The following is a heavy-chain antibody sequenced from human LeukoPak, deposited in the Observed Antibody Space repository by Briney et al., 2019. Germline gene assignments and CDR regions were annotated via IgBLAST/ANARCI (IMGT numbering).Heavy chain of an antibody. Sequence: ASVKVSCKASGYTFTGYYMHWVRQAPGQGLEWMGWINSNSGGTNYAQKFQGRVTMTRDTSISTAYMELSRLRSDDTAVYYCARDGDLYSSTSFDYWGQGTLVTVSS. CDR1: GYTFTGYY. CDR2: INSNSGGT. CDR3: ARDGDLYSSTSFDY. J-gene: IGHJ4*02. D-gene: IGHD6-6*01. V-gene: IGHV1-2*02.